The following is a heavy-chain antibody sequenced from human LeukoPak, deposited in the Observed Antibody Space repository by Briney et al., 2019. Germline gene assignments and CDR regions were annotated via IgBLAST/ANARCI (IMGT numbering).Heavy chain of an antibody. CDR2: IDNDGSST. J-gene: IGHJ4*02. CDR1: GFTFSGYW. V-gene: IGHV3-74*01. CDR3: ARAAYMSSPDY. D-gene: IGHD6-6*01. Sequence: GGSLRLSCAVSGFTFSGYWMLWVRQAPGKGPVWVSRIDNDGSSTTYADSVKGRFTISRDNAKNTLYLQMSSLRGEDTAVYYCARAAYMSSPDYWGQGTLVTVSS.